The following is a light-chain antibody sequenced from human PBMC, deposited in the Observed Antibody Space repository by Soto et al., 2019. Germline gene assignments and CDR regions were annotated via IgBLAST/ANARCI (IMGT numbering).Light chain of an antibody. Sequence: QSVLTQPPSVSGAPGQRVTISCTGTSSNIGAGYDVHWYQQLPGTAPKLLIYGNSNRPSGVPDRFSGTKSGTSASLAMTGLQADDETDYYCQAYDTWQSGTQVSGGGTQVTV. CDR2: GNS. J-gene: IGLJ2*01. CDR3: QAYDTWQSGTQV. V-gene: IGLV1-40*01. CDR1: SSNIGAGYD.